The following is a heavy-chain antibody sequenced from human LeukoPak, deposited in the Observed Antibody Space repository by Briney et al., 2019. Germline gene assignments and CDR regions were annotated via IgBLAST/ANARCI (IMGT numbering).Heavy chain of an antibody. V-gene: IGHV1-69*04. CDR1: SGWDGSAPSMV. D-gene: IGHD5-18*01. CDR3: ARTYVDTAMAYYYGMDV. J-gene: IGHJ6*02. Sequence: AASVKVSCKGLSGWDGSAPSMVTQGVRQAPGQGLEWMGRIIPILGIANYAQKFQGRVTITADKSTSTAYMELSSLRSEDTAVYYCARTYVDTAMAYYYGMDVWGQGTTVTVSS. CDR2: IIPILGIA.